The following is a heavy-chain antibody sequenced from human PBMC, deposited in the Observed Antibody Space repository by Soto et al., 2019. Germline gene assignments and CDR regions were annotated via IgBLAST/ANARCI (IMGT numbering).Heavy chain of an antibody. D-gene: IGHD3-16*01. J-gene: IGHJ4*02. CDR1: VGSISSYY. Sequence: SETLSLTCTVSVGSISSYYWLWIRQPPGKGLEWIGYVYYRGRTNFNPSLKSRVTISVDTSNNQFSLKLSSVTAADTAVYYCATQNSADYGYYFDYWGQGTPVTVSS. CDR2: VYYRGRT. V-gene: IGHV4-59*01. CDR3: ATQNSADYGYYFDY.